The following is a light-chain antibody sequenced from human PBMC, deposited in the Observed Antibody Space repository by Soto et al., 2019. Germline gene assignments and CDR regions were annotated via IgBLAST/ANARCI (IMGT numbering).Light chain of an antibody. CDR1: NSDVGTYNY. CDR2: DVS. V-gene: IGLV2-14*01. Sequence: QSALTQPASVSGSPGQSITISCTGTNSDVGTYNYVSWYQQHPGKAPKFMIYDVSNRPSGVSNRFSGSKSGNTASLTISGLQAEDEADYYCSSYTSSSTYVFGTGTKLTVL. J-gene: IGLJ1*01. CDR3: SSYTSSSTYV.